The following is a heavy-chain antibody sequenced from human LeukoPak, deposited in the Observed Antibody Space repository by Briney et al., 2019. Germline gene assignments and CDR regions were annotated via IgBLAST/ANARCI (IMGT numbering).Heavy chain of an antibody. D-gene: IGHD3-10*01. CDR3: ARSYGSGTWYFAY. CDR2: IYYSGTT. CDR1: GGSISSGGYY. Sequence: SETLSLTCTVSGGSISSGGYYWNWIRQHPGKGLEWIGYIYYSGTTYYNPSLQSRVTISVDTSENQFSLKLSSVTAADTAVYYCARSYGSGTWYFAYWGRGTLVTVSS. J-gene: IGHJ4*02. V-gene: IGHV4-31*03.